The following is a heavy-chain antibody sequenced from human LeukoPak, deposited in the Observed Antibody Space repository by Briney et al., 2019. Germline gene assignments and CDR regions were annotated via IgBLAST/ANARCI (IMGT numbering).Heavy chain of an antibody. D-gene: IGHD2-21*01. CDR3: ARDLCGGDCYHPGWFDP. V-gene: IGHV1-2*02. CDR1: GYTFTGYY. CDR2: INPNSGGT. J-gene: IGHJ5*02. Sequence: GASVKVSCKASGYTFTGYYMHWVRQAPGQGLEWMGWINPNSGGTNYAQKFQGRVTMTRDTSISTAYMELSRLRSDDTAVYHCARDLCGGDCYHPGWFDPWGQGTLVTVSS.